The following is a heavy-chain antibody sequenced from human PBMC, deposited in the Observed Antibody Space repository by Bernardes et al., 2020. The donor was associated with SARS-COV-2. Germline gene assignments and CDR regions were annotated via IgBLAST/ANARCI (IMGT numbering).Heavy chain of an antibody. V-gene: IGHV3-13*01. CDR1: GFTFSSYD. J-gene: IGHJ5*02. CDR3: ARARQWLPTVGWFDP. Sequence: GGSLRLSCAASGFTFSSYDMHWVRQATGKGLEWVSAIGTAGDTYYPGSVKGRFTISRENAKNSLYLQMNSLRAGDTAVYYCARARQWLPTVGWFDPWGQGTLVTVSS. CDR2: IGTAGDT. D-gene: IGHD6-19*01.